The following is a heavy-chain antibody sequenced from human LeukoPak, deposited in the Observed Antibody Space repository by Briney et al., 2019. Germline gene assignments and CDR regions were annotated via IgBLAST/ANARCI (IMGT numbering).Heavy chain of an antibody. CDR1: GFTFSSYA. CDR2: ISYDGSNK. V-gene: IGHV3-30-3*01. Sequence: GGSLRLSCAASGFTFSSYAMHWVRQAPGKGLEWVAVISYDGSNKYYADSVKGRFTISRDNSKNTLYLQMNSLRAEDTAVYYCARGRRGGSPIWFDYWGQGTLVTVSS. J-gene: IGHJ4*02. CDR3: ARGRRGGSPIWFDY. D-gene: IGHD2-15*01.